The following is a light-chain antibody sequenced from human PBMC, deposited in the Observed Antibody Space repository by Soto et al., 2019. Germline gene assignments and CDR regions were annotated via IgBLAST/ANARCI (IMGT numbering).Light chain of an antibody. CDR1: TSDVGGYNF. V-gene: IGLV2-11*01. J-gene: IGLJ1*01. Sequence: QSALTQPRSVSGSPGQAVTISCTGTTSDVGGYNFVSWYQQHPGNAPKLMIYDVTKRPSGIPDRFSVSKSGNTASLTISGLQAEDEDDYYCCSYAGTYTYVFGTGTKLTVL. CDR3: CSYAGTYTYV. CDR2: DVT.